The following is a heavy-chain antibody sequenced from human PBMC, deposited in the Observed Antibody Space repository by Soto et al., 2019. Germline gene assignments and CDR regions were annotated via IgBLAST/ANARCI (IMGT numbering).Heavy chain of an antibody. CDR1: GGSITSSNNF. D-gene: IGHD3-22*01. CDR2: IFYGGNT. J-gene: IGHJ4*02. V-gene: IGHV4-39*01. CDR3: ASRYYFDSGGYYHTFDS. Sequence: SETLSLTCTVSGGSITSSNNFWGWIRQPPGKGLEWIGTIFYGGNTYYNPSLKSRVTMSVDTFKNQFSLRLSSVTAADTAVYFCASRYYFDSGGYYHTFDSWGQGTLVTVSS.